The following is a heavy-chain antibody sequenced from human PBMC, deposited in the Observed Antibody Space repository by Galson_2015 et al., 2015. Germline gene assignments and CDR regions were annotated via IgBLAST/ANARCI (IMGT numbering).Heavy chain of an antibody. Sequence: SLRLSCAASGFTFSSYAMSWVRQAPGKGLEWVSAISGSGGSTYYADSVKGRFTISRDNSKNTLYLQMNSLRAEDTAVYYCAKDLAEYCSGGSCYSVDYWGQGTLVTVSS. D-gene: IGHD2-15*01. CDR1: GFTFSSYA. V-gene: IGHV3-23*01. CDR3: AKDLAEYCSGGSCYSVDY. J-gene: IGHJ4*02. CDR2: ISGSGGST.